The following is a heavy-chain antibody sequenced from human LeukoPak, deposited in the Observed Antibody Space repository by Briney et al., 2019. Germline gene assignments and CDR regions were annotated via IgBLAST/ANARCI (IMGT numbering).Heavy chain of an antibody. V-gene: IGHV3-30*04. J-gene: IGHJ5*02. CDR1: GFTFSSYA. CDR3: AGGVQGVSSWFDP. Sequence: GRSLRLSCAASGFTFSSYALHWVRQAPGKGLEWVAAVSYDGVNKYYADSVKGRFTISRDNFNNNLQMNSLRIDDTAVYYCAGGVQGVSSWFDPWGQGTLVTVSS. CDR2: VSYDGVNK. D-gene: IGHD3-10*01.